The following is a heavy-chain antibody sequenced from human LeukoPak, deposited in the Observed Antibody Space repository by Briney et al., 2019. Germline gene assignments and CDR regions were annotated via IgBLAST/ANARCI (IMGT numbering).Heavy chain of an antibody. CDR2: ISSSSSTI. J-gene: IGHJ4*02. D-gene: IGHD3-3*01. V-gene: IGHV3-48*02. CDR3: ARDIRITIFGVVPHPFDY. CDR1: GFTFSSYS. Sequence: PGGSLRLSCAASGFTFSSYSMNWVRQAPGQGLEWVSYISSSSSTIYYADSVKGRFTISRDNAKNSLYLQMNSLRDEDTAVCYCARDIRITIFGVVPHPFDYWGQGTLVTVSS.